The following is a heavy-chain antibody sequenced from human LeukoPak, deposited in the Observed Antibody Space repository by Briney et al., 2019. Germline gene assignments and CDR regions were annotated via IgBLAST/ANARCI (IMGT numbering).Heavy chain of an antibody. J-gene: IGHJ5*02. V-gene: IGHV4-39*01. CDR3: AXHLDXSGSYYLRHTSNWFDX. Sequence: PSQTLSPTRTVSGGSISSGDYYWSWIRQPPGKGLEWIGSICYSGSTYYNPSLKSRVTRSADTSKNQFSLKLSSVTAADTPVYSRAXHLDXSGSYYLRHTSNWFDXWGQGTLVXVS. CDR1: GGSISSGDYY. D-gene: IGHD3-10*01. CDR2: ICYSGST.